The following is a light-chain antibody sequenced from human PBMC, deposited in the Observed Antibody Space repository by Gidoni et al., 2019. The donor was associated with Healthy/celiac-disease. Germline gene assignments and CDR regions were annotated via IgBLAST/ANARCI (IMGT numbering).Light chain of an antibody. V-gene: IGKV3-20*01. CDR3: QQRYT. CDR1: QSVSSSY. CDR2: GAS. J-gene: IGKJ2*01. Sequence: ELVLTQSPGTLSLSPGERATLSCRASQSVSSSYLAWYQQKPGQAPRLLIYGASSRATGIPDRFSGSGSGTDFTLTISRLEPEDFAVYYCQQRYTFGQGTKLEIK.